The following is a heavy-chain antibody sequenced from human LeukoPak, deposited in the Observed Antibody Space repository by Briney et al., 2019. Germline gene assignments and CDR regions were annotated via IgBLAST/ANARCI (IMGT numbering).Heavy chain of an antibody. D-gene: IGHD3-22*01. Sequence: SETLSLTCTVSGGSISSSSYYWGWIRQPPGKGLEWIGSIYYSGSTYYNPSLKSRVTISVDTSKNQFSLKLSSVTAADTAVYYCARRRYYYDSSGYYYFGTDAFDIWGQGTMVTVSS. CDR2: IYYSGST. CDR1: GGSISSSSYY. V-gene: IGHV4-39*07. CDR3: ARRRYYYDSSGYYYFGTDAFDI. J-gene: IGHJ3*02.